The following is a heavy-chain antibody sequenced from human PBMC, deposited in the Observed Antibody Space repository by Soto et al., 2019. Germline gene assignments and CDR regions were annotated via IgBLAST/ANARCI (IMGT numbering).Heavy chain of an antibody. J-gene: IGHJ4*02. Sequence: QVQLQESGPGLVKSSETLSLTCTVSGGSISSYYWSWIRQPPGKGLEWIGYIYYSGSSNYNPSLKSRITITLETSKKQFSLKLNSMTAADTAVYYCARHNYGSGSTYFYYWGQGTLVTVSS. CDR1: GGSISSYY. V-gene: IGHV4-59*08. CDR3: ARHNYGSGSTYFYY. D-gene: IGHD3-10*01. CDR2: IYYSGSS.